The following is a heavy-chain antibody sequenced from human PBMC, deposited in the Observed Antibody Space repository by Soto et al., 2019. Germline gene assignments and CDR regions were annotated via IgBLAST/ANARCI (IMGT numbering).Heavy chain of an antibody. CDR3: ARDNGYYDF. V-gene: IGHV1-18*01. J-gene: IGHJ4*02. CDR2: ISTTSGNT. CDR1: GYTFSSYS. D-gene: IGHD2-8*01. Sequence: QIQMVQSGAEVKQPGASVKISCKTSGYTFSSYSINWVRQAPGQGLEWMARISTTSGNTHYAERVQGRVTVTLDESARTAFMEMWGLTSDDTAVYFCARDNGYYDFWGQGTLVTVSS.